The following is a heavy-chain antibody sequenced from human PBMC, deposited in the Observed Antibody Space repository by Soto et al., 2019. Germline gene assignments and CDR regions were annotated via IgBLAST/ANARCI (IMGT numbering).Heavy chain of an antibody. Sequence: GGSLRLSCAASGFTFSSYGMHWVRQAPGKGLEWVAVISYDGSNKYYADSVKGRFTISRDNSKNTLYLQMNSLRAEDTAVYYCAKDQRGRPRKYYFDYWGQGTPVTVSS. V-gene: IGHV3-30*18. CDR3: AKDQRGRPRKYYFDY. CDR2: ISYDGSNK. J-gene: IGHJ4*02. D-gene: IGHD1-26*01. CDR1: GFTFSSYG.